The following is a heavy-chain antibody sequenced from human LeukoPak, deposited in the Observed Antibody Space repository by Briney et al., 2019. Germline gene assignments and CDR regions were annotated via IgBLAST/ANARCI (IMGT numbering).Heavy chain of an antibody. Sequence: SETLSLTCTVSGGSISSYYWSWIRQPAGKGLEWIGRIYTSGSTNYNPSLKSRVTMSVDTSKNQFSLKLNSVTAADTAVYYCARDGDCSSTSCYVSNDAFDIWGQGTMVTVSS. V-gene: IGHV4-4*07. D-gene: IGHD2-2*03. J-gene: IGHJ3*02. CDR1: GGSISSYY. CDR3: ARDGDCSSTSCYVSNDAFDI. CDR2: IYTSGST.